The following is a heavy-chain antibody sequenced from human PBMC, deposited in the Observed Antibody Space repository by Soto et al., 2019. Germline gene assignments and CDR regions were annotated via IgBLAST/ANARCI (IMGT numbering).Heavy chain of an antibody. CDR1: GGTFSSYA. V-gene: IGHV1-69*01. Sequence: QVQLVQSGAEVKKPGSSVKVSCKASGGTFSSYAISWVRHAPGQGLEWMGGIIPIFGTANYAQKFQGRVTITADESTSTAYMELSSLRSEDTAVYYCARDDIVVVPAADYGMDVWGQGTTVTVSS. J-gene: IGHJ6*02. CDR3: ARDDIVVVPAADYGMDV. D-gene: IGHD2-2*01. CDR2: IIPIFGTA.